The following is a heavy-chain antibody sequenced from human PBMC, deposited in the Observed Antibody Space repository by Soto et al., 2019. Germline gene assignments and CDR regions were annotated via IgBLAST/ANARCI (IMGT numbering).Heavy chain of an antibody. CDR1: GGTFSSYT. V-gene: IGHV1-69*02. CDR2: IIPILGIA. CDR3: ARVGDIVATIGPLDY. Sequence: QVQLVQSGAEVKKPRSSVKVSCKASGGTFSSYTISWVRQAPGQGLEWMGRIIPILGIANYAQKFQGRVTVSADKSTSTAYMELSSLRSEDTAVYYCARVGDIVATIGPLDYWGQGTLVTVSS. J-gene: IGHJ4*02. D-gene: IGHD5-12*01.